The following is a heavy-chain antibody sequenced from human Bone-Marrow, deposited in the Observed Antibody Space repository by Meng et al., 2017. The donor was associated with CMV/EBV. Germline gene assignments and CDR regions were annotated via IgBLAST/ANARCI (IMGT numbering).Heavy chain of an antibody. CDR2: INSDGSST. J-gene: IGHJ6*02. V-gene: IGHV3-74*01. Sequence: ETLSLTCAASGFTFSSYWMHWVRQGPGKGLVWVSRINSDGSSTSYADSVKGRFTISRDNAKNTLYLQMNSLRAEDTAVYYCARDPSYGYYDFWSGYSGMDVWGQGTTVTVSS. CDR3: ARDPSYGYYDFWSGYSGMDV. CDR1: GFTFSSYW. D-gene: IGHD3-3*01.